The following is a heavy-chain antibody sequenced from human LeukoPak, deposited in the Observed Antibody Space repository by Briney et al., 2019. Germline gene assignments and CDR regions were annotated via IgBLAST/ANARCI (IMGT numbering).Heavy chain of an antibody. Sequence: GGSLRLSCAASGFTFSNAWMSWVRQAPGKGLEWVGRIKSKTDGGTTDYAAPVKGRFTISRDDSKTTLYLQMNSLKTEDTAVYYCTSAGHSSGWDPGRFDPWGQGTLVTVSS. J-gene: IGHJ5*02. CDR3: TSAGHSSGWDPGRFDP. CDR1: GFTFSNAW. D-gene: IGHD6-19*01. V-gene: IGHV3-15*01. CDR2: IKSKTDGGTT.